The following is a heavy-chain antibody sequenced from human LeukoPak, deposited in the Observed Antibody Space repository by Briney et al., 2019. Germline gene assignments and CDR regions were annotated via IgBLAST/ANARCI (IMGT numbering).Heavy chain of an antibody. CDR2: ISATGIST. Sequence: PGGSLRLSCAASGFTFSTYEMNWVRQAPGKGLEWVSGISATGISTYYGDSVKGRFTISRDNSKNTLYLQMNSLRAEDTAEYYCARESGLGFDKWGQGTLVTVSS. CDR3: ARESGLGFDK. J-gene: IGHJ4*02. CDR1: GFTFSTYE. V-gene: IGHV3-23*01. D-gene: IGHD6-19*01.